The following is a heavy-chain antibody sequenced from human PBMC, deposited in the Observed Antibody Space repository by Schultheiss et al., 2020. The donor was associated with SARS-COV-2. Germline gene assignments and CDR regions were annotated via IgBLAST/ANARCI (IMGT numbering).Heavy chain of an antibody. J-gene: IGHJ4*02. CDR2: ISSSGSTI. V-gene: IGHV3-11*04. Sequence: GGSLRLSCAASGFTFSDYYMSWIRQAPGKGLEWVSYISSSGSTIYYADSVKGRFTISRDNAKNSLYLQMNSLRAEDTAVYYCARDPHYYDSSGSFDYWGQGTLVTVSS. CDR3: ARDPHYYDSSGSFDY. D-gene: IGHD3-22*01. CDR1: GFTFSDYY.